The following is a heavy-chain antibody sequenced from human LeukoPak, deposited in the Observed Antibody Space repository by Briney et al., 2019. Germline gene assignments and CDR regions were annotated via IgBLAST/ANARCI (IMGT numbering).Heavy chain of an antibody. CDR2: IKDDGSEK. Sequence: GGPLRVSCAASGFTFETFWMSWVRQASGKGLEWVATIKDDGSEKYYVDSVRGRFTISRDNARNSLYLEMNSLRTEDTAVYYCTKGHYDSYWGQGTLVTVSS. CDR3: TKGHYDSY. V-gene: IGHV3-7*01. D-gene: IGHD3-3*01. J-gene: IGHJ4*02. CDR1: GFTFETFW.